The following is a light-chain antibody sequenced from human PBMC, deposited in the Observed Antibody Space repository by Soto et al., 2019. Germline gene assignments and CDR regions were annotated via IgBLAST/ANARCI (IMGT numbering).Light chain of an antibody. CDR3: AAWDGSLNAVL. Sequence: QSVLTQPPSASGTPGQWVTISCSGSSSNIGSNTVNWYQQLPGTAPKVLIYSNSQRPSGVPDRFSGSRSGTSASLAISGLQSEDEADYYCAAWDGSLNAVLFGGWTKLTVL. CDR1: SSNIGSNT. CDR2: SNS. V-gene: IGLV1-44*01. J-gene: IGLJ2*01.